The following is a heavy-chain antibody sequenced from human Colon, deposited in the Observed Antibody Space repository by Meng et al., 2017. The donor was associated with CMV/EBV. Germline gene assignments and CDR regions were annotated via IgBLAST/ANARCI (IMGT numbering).Heavy chain of an antibody. J-gene: IGHJ4*02. CDR2: IYAVGTP. D-gene: IGHD1-7*01. CDR3: VTGTTGYFDL. Sequence: GESLKISCSASGFPIVSHYMAWVRQAPGKGLEWVSLIYAVGTPYYADSVKGRFTISRDNDKNIIDLQMSSRTADDTAIYYCVTGTTGYFDLWGQGTLVTVSS. CDR1: GFPIVSHY. V-gene: IGHV3-53*01.